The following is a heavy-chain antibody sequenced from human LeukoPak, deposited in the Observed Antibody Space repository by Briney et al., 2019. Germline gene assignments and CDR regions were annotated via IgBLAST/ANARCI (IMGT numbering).Heavy chain of an antibody. J-gene: IGHJ4*02. CDR3: ARDSYGSGSYYYVY. CDR1: GYTFTTYA. V-gene: IGHV7-4-1*02. CDR2: INTNTGNP. Sequence: ASVTVSCKASGYTFTTYAMNWVRQAPGQGLQWMGWINTNTGNPTYAQDFTGRVVFSLDTSVSTAYLQINSLKAEDTAVYYCARDSYGSGSYYYVYWGQGTLVTVSS. D-gene: IGHD3-10*01.